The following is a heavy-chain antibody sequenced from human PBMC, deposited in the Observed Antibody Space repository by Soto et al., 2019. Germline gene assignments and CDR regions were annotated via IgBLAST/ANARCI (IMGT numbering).Heavy chain of an antibody. CDR2: ISGSGGSI. J-gene: IGHJ5*02. V-gene: IGHV3-23*01. CDR1: GFTFSSYA. Sequence: GGSLRLSCAASGFTFSSYAMSWVRQAPGKGLEWVSGISGSGGSIYYADSVRGRFTISRDNSKKRLYLQMNSLRAEETAVYYCAKNSGNYDNWFDPWGQGTLVTVSS. CDR3: AKNSGNYDNWFDP. D-gene: IGHD1-26*01.